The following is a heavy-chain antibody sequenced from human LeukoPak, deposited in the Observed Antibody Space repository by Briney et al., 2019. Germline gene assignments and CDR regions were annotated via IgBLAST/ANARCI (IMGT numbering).Heavy chain of an antibody. J-gene: IGHJ4*02. Sequence: GAPVKASGKASGSTFTSYGISWVRQAPGQGLEGRGWISAYNGNTNYAQKLHGRVTMTTVTSTSTAYMELRSLRSDDTAVYYCARDLDTAMDAFDYWGQGTLVTVSS. CDR3: ARDLDTAMDAFDY. CDR2: ISAYNGNT. D-gene: IGHD5-18*01. V-gene: IGHV1-18*01. CDR1: GSTFTSYG.